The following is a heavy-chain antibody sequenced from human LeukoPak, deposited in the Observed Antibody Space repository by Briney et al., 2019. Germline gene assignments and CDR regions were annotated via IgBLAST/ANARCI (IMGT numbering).Heavy chain of an antibody. V-gene: IGHV4-34*01. CDR1: GGSFSGYY. CDR3: ARGGYYYDSSGFDY. CDR2: INHSGST. D-gene: IGHD3-22*01. Sequence: SETLSLTCAVYGGSFSGYYWSWIRQPPGKGLEWIGEINHSGSTNYNPSLKSRVTISVDTSKNQFSLKLSSVTAADTAVYYCARGGYYYDSSGFDYWGQGTLVTVSS. J-gene: IGHJ4*02.